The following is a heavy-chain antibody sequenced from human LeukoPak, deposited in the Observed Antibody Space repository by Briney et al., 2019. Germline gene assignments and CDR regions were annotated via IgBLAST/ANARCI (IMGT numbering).Heavy chain of an antibody. CDR2: IKHDGSEK. D-gene: IGHD2-2*01. V-gene: IGHV3-7*01. CDR1: GFTFSDYA. CDR3: ARRSELIVVVPAASYYMDV. Sequence: GGSLRLSCVASGFTFSDYAMSWVRQAPGKGLEWVADIKHDGSEKYYVDSVKGRFTISRDNAKNSLYLQMNSLRAEDTAVYYCARRSELIVVVPAASYYMDVWGKGTTVTVSS. J-gene: IGHJ6*03.